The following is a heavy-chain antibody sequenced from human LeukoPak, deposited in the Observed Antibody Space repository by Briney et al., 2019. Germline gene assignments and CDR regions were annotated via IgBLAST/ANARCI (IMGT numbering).Heavy chain of an antibody. V-gene: IGHV4-59*01. Sequence: SETLSLTCTVSGGYISSYYWSWLRQPPGKGLEWIGYIYYSGSTNYNPSLESRVTISVDTSKNQFSLKLSSVTAADTAVYYCARVRNRVFDYWGQGTLVTVSS. CDR2: IYYSGST. CDR1: GGYISSYY. D-gene: IGHD1-14*01. CDR3: ARVRNRVFDY. J-gene: IGHJ4*02.